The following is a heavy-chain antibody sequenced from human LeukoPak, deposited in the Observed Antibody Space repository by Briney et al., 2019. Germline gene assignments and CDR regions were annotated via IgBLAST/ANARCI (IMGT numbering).Heavy chain of an antibody. D-gene: IGHD3-3*01. J-gene: IGHJ4*02. CDR2: IDGSGGST. CDR3: AKSYYDFWSGYSFDY. Sequence: GGSLRLSCAASGFTFSSYAMNWVRQAPGKGLEWVSGIDGSGGSTYYADSVKGRFTIFRDNSRNTLYLRTNSLTAEDTAVYYCAKSYYDFWSGYSFDYWGQGTLVTVSS. CDR1: GFTFSSYA. V-gene: IGHV3-23*01.